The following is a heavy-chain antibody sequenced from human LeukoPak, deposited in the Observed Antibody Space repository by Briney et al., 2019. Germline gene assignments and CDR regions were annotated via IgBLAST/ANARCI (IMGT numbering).Heavy chain of an antibody. V-gene: IGHV3-23*01. CDR2: ITDSGTGT. D-gene: IGHD5-24*01. J-gene: IGHJ4*02. CDR1: GFTFSSYA. CDR3: ARDSSAGDGYNFDY. Sequence: GGSLRLSCAASGFTFSSYALSWVRQAPGKGLEWVSGITDSGTGTYYADSVKGRFTISRDNSKNTLYLQMNSLRAEDTAVYYCARDSSAGDGYNFDYWGQGTLVTVSS.